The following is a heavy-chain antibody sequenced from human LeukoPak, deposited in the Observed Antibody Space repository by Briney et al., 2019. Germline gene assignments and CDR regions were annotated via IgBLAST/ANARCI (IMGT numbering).Heavy chain of an antibody. Sequence: GGSLRLSCAASGFTFSIYWMSWVRQAPGKGLEWVANINQDGSEKYYVDSVKGRFTISRDNAKDSLYLQMNSLRAEDTAVYYCARDRPDLSIPVVNLRKPYYYYYMDVWGKGTTVTVSS. D-gene: IGHD2-21*02. CDR3: ARDRPDLSIPVVNLRKPYYYYYMDV. CDR1: GFTFSIYW. CDR2: INQDGSEK. V-gene: IGHV3-7*01. J-gene: IGHJ6*03.